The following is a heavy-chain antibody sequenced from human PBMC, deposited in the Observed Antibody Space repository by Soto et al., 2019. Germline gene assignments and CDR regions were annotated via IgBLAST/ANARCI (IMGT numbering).Heavy chain of an antibody. J-gene: IGHJ4*02. CDR1: GGTFSNYP. CDR3: ARGSSTYQFFFFLDY. D-gene: IGHD2-2*01. Sequence: VQLVQSGAEVKKPGSSVKVSCKASGGTFSNYPISWVRQAPGQGLEWMGGINPIFGSGIYAQNFEGRSTLTADESTSTAYMELSSLRSESTAVYYCARGSSTYQFFFFLDYWGQGTLVTVSS. V-gene: IGHV1-69*12. CDR2: INPIFGSG.